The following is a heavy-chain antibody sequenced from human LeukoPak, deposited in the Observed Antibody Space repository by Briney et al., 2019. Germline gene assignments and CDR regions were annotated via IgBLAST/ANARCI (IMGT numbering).Heavy chain of an antibody. CDR2: IKQDGSEK. CDR3: ARDYGLNCRSTSCAGAFDI. Sequence: GGSLRLSCEASGFTFSSYWTNWVRKAPGKALEGVAYIKQDGSEKYYVDSVEGIFTIYRDNARNSLYLQMNRLRAEDTAVYYCARDYGLNCRSTSCAGAFDIWGQGTMVTVSP. CDR1: GFTFSSYW. J-gene: IGHJ3*02. V-gene: IGHV3-7*01. D-gene: IGHD2-2*01.